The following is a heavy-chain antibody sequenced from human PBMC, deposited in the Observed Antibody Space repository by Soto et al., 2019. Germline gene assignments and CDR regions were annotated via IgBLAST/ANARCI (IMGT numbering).Heavy chain of an antibody. J-gene: IGHJ4*02. CDR1: GYTFTSCG. Sequence: QVHLVQSGAEVKKPGASVKVSCKASGYTFTSCGISWVRQAPGQGFEWMGWISAFNGKINYAQKLQGRVIMTTDTTTSTAYMELRRLRSEDTVVYYCARDGRCYDSSSYYYGSFDYRGQGTLVTVSS. CDR3: ARDGRCYDSSSYYYGSFDY. CDR2: ISAFNGKI. D-gene: IGHD3-22*01. V-gene: IGHV1-18*01.